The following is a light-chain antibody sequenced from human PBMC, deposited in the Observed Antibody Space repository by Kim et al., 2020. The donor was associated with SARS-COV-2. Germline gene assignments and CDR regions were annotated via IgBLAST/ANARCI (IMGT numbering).Light chain of an antibody. CDR3: QQRINWPPDFT. J-gene: IGKJ3*01. CDR2: DAS. V-gene: IGKV3-11*01. CDR1: QSVSSY. Sequence: EIVLTQSPATLSLSPGERATLSCRASQSVSSYLAWYQQKPGQAPRLLIYDASNRATGIPARFSGSGSGTDFTLTISSLEPEDFAVYYCQQRINWPPDFTFGPGTKVDIK.